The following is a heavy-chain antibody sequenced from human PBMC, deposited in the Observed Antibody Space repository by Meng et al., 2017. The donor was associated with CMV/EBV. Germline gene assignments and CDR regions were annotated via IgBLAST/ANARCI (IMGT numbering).Heavy chain of an antibody. CDR2: INSDGSRT. D-gene: IGHD5-18*01. CDR3: AYTAMVPL. CDR1: DFTFVAYW. J-gene: IGHJ4*02. Sequence: VVGLFDLGGPRSTTSHASDFTFVAYWMHWVAQAPGKALLWVSLINSDGSRTSYAHSVNGRLTISRDNSKNTLYLQMKSLRAKATAVYYCAYTAMVPLWGQGTRVTVSS. V-gene: IGHV3-74*01.